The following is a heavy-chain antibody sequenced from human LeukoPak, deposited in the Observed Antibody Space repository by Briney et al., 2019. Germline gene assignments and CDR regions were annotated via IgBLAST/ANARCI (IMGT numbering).Heavy chain of an antibody. CDR1: GYTFTGYY. V-gene: IGHV1-18*04. Sequence: ASVKISCKASGYTFTGYYMHWVRQAPGQGLEWMGWISAYNGNTNYAQKLQGRVTMTTDTSTSTAYMELRSLRSDDTAVYYCARDSYYYDSSGYYAGYYYYGMDVWGQGTTVTVSS. D-gene: IGHD3-22*01. J-gene: IGHJ6*02. CDR3: ARDSYYYDSSGYYAGYYYYGMDV. CDR2: ISAYNGNT.